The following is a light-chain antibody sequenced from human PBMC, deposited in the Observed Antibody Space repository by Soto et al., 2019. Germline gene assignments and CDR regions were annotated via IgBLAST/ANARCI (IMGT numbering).Light chain of an antibody. V-gene: IGLV1-44*01. CDR1: NSNVGNNT. CDR2: GND. J-gene: IGLJ3*02. Sequence: QAVVTQPPSASGTPGQRVTISCSGSNSNVGNNTVNWYQQFPGTSPRLLIEGNDQRLPGVPDRFSGSKSANSASLAISGLKSEDEADYYCAAWDDGLNGWLFGGGTKLTVL. CDR3: AAWDDGLNGWL.